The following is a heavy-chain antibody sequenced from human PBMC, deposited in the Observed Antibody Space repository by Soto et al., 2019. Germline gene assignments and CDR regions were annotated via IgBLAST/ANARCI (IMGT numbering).Heavy chain of an antibody. CDR1: GYTFTGYY. CDR3: ARDLQWLVLNPNWFDP. J-gene: IGHJ5*02. V-gene: IGHV1-2*02. CDR2: INPNSGGT. Sequence: ASVKVSCKASGYTFTGYYMHWVRQAPGQGLEWMGWINPNSGGTNYSQKFQGRVTMTMDTSTSTAYMELSSLRSDDTAVYYCARDLQWLVLNPNWFDPWGQGTLVTVSS. D-gene: IGHD6-19*01.